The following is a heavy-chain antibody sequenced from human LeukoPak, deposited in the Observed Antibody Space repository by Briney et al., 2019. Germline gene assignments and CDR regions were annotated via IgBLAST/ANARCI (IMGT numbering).Heavy chain of an antibody. CDR1: GYSIRSGDY. CDR3: ARNRSVTTTPGFDH. Sequence: PSETLSLTCAVSGYSIRSGDYWGWIRQSPGKGLERIGSIYHSGRTHYNPSLKSRVTISVDTSKNQFSLMLSSVTAADTAVYYCARNRSVTTTPGFDHWGQGTLVTVSS. J-gene: IGHJ4*02. V-gene: IGHV4-38-2*01. D-gene: IGHD4-17*01. CDR2: IYHSGRT.